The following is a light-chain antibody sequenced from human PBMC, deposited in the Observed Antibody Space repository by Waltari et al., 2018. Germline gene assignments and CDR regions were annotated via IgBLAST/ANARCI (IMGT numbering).Light chain of an antibody. J-gene: IGKJ4*01. CDR3: QQRSNWPPLT. CDR1: QSVSSY. V-gene: IGKV3-11*01. Sequence: DIVLTQSPATLSLSPVERATLACRASQSVSSYLACYQQKHGQAPRLLIYDASNRPTGIPARFSGSGAATDFTLTISSLEPEDFAAYYCQQRSNWPPLTFGGGTKVEIK. CDR2: DAS.